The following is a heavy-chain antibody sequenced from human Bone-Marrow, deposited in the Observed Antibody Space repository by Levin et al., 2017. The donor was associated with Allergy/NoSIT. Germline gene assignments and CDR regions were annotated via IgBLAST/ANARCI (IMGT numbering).Heavy chain of an antibody. V-gene: IGHV3-33*01. D-gene: IGHD3-10*01. J-gene: IGHJ4*02. CDR1: GFGFSTFG. CDR3: ARDTNRGYFDL. CDR2: LWHDGSDE. Sequence: HGESLKISCAASGFGFSTFGMHWVRQAPGKGLQWVALLWHDGSDEYYADSVKGRFTTFRDNSKKTLFLQMNSLRAEDTAVYYCARDTNRGYFDLWGQGTLVTVSS.